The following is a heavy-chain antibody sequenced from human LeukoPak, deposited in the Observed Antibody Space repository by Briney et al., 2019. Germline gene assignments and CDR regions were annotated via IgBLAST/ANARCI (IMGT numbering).Heavy chain of an antibody. J-gene: IGHJ4*02. CDR3: ARDRSGYSYGFGNFDY. V-gene: IGHV4-59*01. D-gene: IGHD5-18*01. CDR2: IYYSGST. Sequence: SETLSLTCTVSGGSISSYYWSWIRQPPGKGLEWIGYIYYSGSTNYNPSLKSRVTISVDTSKNQFSLKLSSVTAADTAVYYCARDRSGYSYGFGNFDYWGQGTLVTVSS. CDR1: GGSISSYY.